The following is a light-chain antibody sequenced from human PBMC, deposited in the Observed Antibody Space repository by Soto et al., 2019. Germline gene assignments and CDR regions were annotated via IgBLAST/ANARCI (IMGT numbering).Light chain of an antibody. CDR2: EVT. Sequence: QSVLTQPPSASGSPGRSVTISCTGTSSDVGAYNYVSWYQQHPGKVPKLIIYEVTKRPSGVPDRFSASKSGNTASLTVSGLQAEDEADYYCSSHGGANNFYVFGTGTKVTVL. CDR1: SSDVGAYNY. J-gene: IGLJ1*01. CDR3: SSHGGANNFYV. V-gene: IGLV2-8*01.